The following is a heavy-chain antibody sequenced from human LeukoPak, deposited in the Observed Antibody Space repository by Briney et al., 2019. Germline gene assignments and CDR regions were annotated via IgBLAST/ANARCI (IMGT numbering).Heavy chain of an antibody. D-gene: IGHD4-17*01. CDR2: IHHSGTT. V-gene: IGHV4/OR15-8*02. CDR1: GGSISSTNW. Sequence: SETLSLTCAVSGGSISSTNWWNWVRQPPGKGLEWIGEIHHSGTTNYNPSLRSRVTISIDTSKKHFFLKLKSVTAADTAVYYCATGYGDFRVEGRYFYSWGQGTLVTVSS. CDR3: ATGYGDFRVEGRYFYS. J-gene: IGHJ4*02.